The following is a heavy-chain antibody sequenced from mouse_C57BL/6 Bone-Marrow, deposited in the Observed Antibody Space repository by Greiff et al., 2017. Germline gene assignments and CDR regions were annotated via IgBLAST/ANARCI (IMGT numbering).Heavy chain of an antibody. D-gene: IGHD2-4*01. CDR2: FHPYNDDT. J-gene: IGHJ3*01. Sequence: VQLQQPGAELVKPGPSVTMSCKASGYTFTTSPLEWMKQNHGRSLEWIGNFHPYNDDTKYNEKFKGKATLTVEKSSSTVYLELSRLTSEDSAVYYCARGGLRLGFAYWGQGTLVTVSA. CDR1: GYTFTTSP. V-gene: IGHV1-47*01. CDR3: ARGGLRLGFAY.